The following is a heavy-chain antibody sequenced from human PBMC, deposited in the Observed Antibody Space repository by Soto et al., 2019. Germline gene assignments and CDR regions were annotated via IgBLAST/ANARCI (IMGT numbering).Heavy chain of an antibody. CDR3: ARLVLLWFGDPTQ. CDR1: GGSISSSSYY. V-gene: IGHV4-39*01. J-gene: IGHJ1*01. Sequence: SETLSLTCTVSGGSISSSSYYWGWIRQPPGKGLEWIGSIYYSGSTYYNPSLKSRVTISVDTSKNQFSLKLSSVTAADTAVYYCARLVLLWFGDPTQWGQGTLVTVSS. CDR2: IYYSGST. D-gene: IGHD3-10*01.